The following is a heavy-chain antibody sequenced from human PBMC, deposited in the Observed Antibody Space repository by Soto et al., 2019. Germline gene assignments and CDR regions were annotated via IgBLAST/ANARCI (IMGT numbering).Heavy chain of an antibody. D-gene: IGHD3-10*01. V-gene: IGHV1-18*01. CDR3: ARDLDGSGSYYTDY. J-gene: IGHJ4*02. Sequence: ASVKVSCQASGYIFITYGIRWVRQAPGQALEWMGRISTYNGNTNYAQNLQGRVTMTTDTSTSTAYMELRSLRSDDTAVYYCARDLDGSGSYYTDYWGPGTLVTASS. CDR2: ISTYNGNT. CDR1: GYIFITYG.